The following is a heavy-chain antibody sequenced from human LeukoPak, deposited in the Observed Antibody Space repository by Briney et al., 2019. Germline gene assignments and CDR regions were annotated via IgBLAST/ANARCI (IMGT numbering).Heavy chain of an antibody. CDR1: GDSISSYY. V-gene: IGHV4-59*01. CDR2: IYYSGST. J-gene: IGHJ4*02. CDR3: ARARGGIAAAGAQIDY. D-gene: IGHD6-13*01. Sequence: PSETLSLTCTVSGDSISSYYWSWLRQPPGKGLEWIGYIYYSGSTNYNPSLKSRVTISVDTSKNQFSLKLSSVTAADTAVYYCARARGGIAAAGAQIDYWGQGTLVTVSS.